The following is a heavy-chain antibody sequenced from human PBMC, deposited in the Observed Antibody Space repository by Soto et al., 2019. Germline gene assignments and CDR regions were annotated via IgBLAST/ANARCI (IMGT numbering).Heavy chain of an antibody. CDR3: ARQFEYSGYDPLSGYYFDY. J-gene: IGHJ4*02. Sequence: PSETLSLTCTVSGGSISSYYWSWIRQPPGKGLEWIGYIYYSGSTNYNPSLKSRVTISVDTSKNQFSLKLSSVTAADTAVYYCARQFEYSGYDPLSGYYFDYWGQGTLVTVSS. D-gene: IGHD5-12*01. CDR2: IYYSGST. V-gene: IGHV4-59*08. CDR1: GGSISSYY.